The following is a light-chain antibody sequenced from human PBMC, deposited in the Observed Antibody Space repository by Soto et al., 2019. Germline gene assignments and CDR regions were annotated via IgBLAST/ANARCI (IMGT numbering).Light chain of an antibody. V-gene: IGLV2-8*01. CDR1: SSDVGGYNY. J-gene: IGLJ3*02. CDR2: EVS. Sequence: QSALTQPPSASGSPGQSLTISCTGTSSDVGGYNYVSWYQQHPGKAPKLMIYEVSKRPSGVPDRFSGSKSGNTASLTVSGLQAEDEADYYCNSYAGSNNGVFGGGTKLTVL. CDR3: NSYAGSNNGV.